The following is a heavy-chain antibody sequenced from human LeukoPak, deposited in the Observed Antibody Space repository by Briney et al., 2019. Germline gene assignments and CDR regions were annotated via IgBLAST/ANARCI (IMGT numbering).Heavy chain of an antibody. CDR2: INPSGGST. J-gene: IGHJ6*03. Sequence: ASVKVSCKASGYTFTSYDINWVRQAPGQGLEWMGIINPSGGSTSYAQKFQGRVTMTRDMSTSTVYMELSSLRSEDTAVYYCARSMYATASYYYYYYMDVWGKGTTVTVSS. CDR3: ARSMYATASYYYYYYMDV. D-gene: IGHD2-8*01. CDR1: GYTFTSYD. V-gene: IGHV1-46*01.